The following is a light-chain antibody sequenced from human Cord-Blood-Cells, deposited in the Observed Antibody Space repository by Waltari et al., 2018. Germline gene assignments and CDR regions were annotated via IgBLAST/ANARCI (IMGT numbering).Light chain of an antibody. Sequence: QSALTPPASVSGSPGQSITISCTGTSSDVGGYNYVSGYQQHPGKAPKLMIYDVSNRPSGVSNRFSGSKSGNTASLTISGLQAEDEADYYCGSYASSSTLLFGTGTKVTVL. J-gene: IGLJ1*01. CDR1: SSDVGGYNY. V-gene: IGLV2-14*03. CDR2: DVS. CDR3: GSYASSSTLL.